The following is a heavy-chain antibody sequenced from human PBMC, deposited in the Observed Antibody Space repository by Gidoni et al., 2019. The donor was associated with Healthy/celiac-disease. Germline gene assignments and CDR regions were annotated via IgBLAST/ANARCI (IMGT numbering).Heavy chain of an antibody. J-gene: IGHJ3*02. CDR2: IYYTGST. CDR1: GGSISSSSYS. V-gene: IGHV4-39*07. CDR3: ARIGYDVAFDI. Sequence: QLQLQESGPGLVKPSETLSLTCTVSGGSISSSSYSWGWIRQPPGKGLEWIGSIYYTGSTYYNPSLKSRVTISVDTSKNQFSLKLSSVTAADTALYYCARIGYDVAFDIWGQGTMVTVSS. D-gene: IGHD2-15*01.